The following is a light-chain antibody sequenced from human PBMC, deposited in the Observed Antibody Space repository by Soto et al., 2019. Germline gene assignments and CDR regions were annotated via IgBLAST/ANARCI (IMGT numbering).Light chain of an antibody. V-gene: IGLV2-14*01. Sequence: QSALTQPASVSGSPGQSITISCTGTSSDVGGYKYVSWYQQHPGKAPKLMIYEVSNRPSGVSNRFSGSKSGNTASLTISGLQAEDEADYYCSSYTSSSTLYVFGTGTKV. J-gene: IGLJ1*01. CDR1: SSDVGGYKY. CDR2: EVS. CDR3: SSYTSSSTLYV.